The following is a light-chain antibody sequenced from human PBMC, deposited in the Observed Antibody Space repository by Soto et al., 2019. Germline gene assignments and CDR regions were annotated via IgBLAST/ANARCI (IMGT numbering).Light chain of an antibody. V-gene: IGLV2-8*01. Sequence: QAVVTQPPSASGSPGQSVTISCTGTSSDVGGYNFVSWYQQQPGKAPKLLIYEVSKRPSGVPDRFSGSKSGYTASLTVSGLQAEDEADYYCSSYGGSNNLNWLFGGGTQLTVL. J-gene: IGLJ7*01. CDR2: EVS. CDR3: SSYGGSNNLNWL. CDR1: SSDVGGYNF.